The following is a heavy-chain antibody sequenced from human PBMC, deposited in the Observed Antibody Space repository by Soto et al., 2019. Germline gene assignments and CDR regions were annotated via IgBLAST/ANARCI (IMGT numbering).Heavy chain of an antibody. J-gene: IGHJ4*02. CDR2: IPYSETTSYTGST. CDR3: ARQNPGTPPSADY. D-gene: IGHD1-1*01. Sequence: SETLSLTCTVSGDSFSSGSFYWGWIRQPPGKGLEWIASIPYSETTSYTGSTDYNPSLRSRLTTSLDTSKNQFSLRLRSVTAADSVVFYCARQNPGTPPSADYWGQGTLVTVSS. CDR1: GDSFSSGSFY. V-gene: IGHV4-39*01.